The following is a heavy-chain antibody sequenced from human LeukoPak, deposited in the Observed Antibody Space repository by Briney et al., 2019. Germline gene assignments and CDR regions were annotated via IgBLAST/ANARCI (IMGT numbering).Heavy chain of an antibody. D-gene: IGHD4-17*01. CDR2: INPNSGGT. V-gene: IGHV1-2*02. J-gene: IGHJ6*03. Sequence: ASAKVSCKASGYTFTGYYMHWVRQAPGQGLEWMGWINPNSGGTNYAQKFQGRVTMTRDTSISTAYMELSRLRSDDTAVYYCAREARYGDYYYYYMDVWGKGTTVTVSS. CDR1: GYTFTGYY. CDR3: AREARYGDYYYYYMDV.